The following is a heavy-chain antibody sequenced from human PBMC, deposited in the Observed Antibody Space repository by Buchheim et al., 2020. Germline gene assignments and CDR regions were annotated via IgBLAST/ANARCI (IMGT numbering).Heavy chain of an antibody. CDR2: INPNSGGT. CDR1: GYTFTGYY. CDR3: ARGGVVRGVIITVIYYYYGMDV. Sequence: QVQLVQSGAEVKKPGASVKVSCKASGYTFTGYYMHWVRQAPGQGLEWMGWINPNSGGTNYAQKFQGWVTMTRDTSISTAYMGLSRLRSDDTAVYYCARGGVVRGVIITVIYYYYGMDVWGQGTT. J-gene: IGHJ6*02. D-gene: IGHD3-10*01. V-gene: IGHV1-2*04.